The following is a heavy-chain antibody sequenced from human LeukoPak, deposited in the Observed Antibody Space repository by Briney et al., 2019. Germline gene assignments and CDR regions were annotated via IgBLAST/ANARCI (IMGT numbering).Heavy chain of an antibody. Sequence: ASVKVSCKASGYTFTGYYMHWVRQAPGQGLEWMGWINPNSGGTNYAQKFQGWVTMTRDTSISTAHMELSRLRSDDTAVYYCARSRITMVRGVSLIAFDIWGQGTMVTVSS. J-gene: IGHJ3*02. V-gene: IGHV1-2*04. CDR2: INPNSGGT. CDR1: GYTFTGYY. D-gene: IGHD3-10*01. CDR3: ARSRITMVRGVSLIAFDI.